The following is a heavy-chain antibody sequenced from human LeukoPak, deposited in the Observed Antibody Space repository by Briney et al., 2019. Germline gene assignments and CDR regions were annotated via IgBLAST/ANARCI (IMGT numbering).Heavy chain of an antibody. J-gene: IGHJ4*02. CDR2: IVPIFVVV. CDR1: GGALSSNT. V-gene: IGHV1-69*04. D-gene: IGHD3-22*01. CDR3: AREGPRDSSGYYVDY. Sequence: GASVKVSCKDSGGALSSNTIAWVRQAPGQGLEWMGRIVPIFVVVNYAQKFQGRITITADKSTNTAYMELSSLRSEDTAIYYCAREGPRDSSGYYVDYWGLGTLVTVSS.